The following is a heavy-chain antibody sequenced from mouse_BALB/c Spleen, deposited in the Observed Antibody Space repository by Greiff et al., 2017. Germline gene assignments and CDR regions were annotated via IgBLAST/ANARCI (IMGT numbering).Heavy chain of an antibody. Sequence: VQLQQSGAELVRPGASVKLSCTASGFNIKDYYMHWVKQRPEQGLEWIGWIDPENGDTEYAPKFHGKATMTANTSSNTAYLQLSSLTSEDTAVYYCDACGGNYFPFDYWGQGTTLTVSS. CDR3: DACGGNYFPFDY. J-gene: IGHJ2*01. V-gene: IGHV14-4*02. D-gene: IGHD2-1*01. CDR2: IDPENGDT. CDR1: GFNIKDYY.